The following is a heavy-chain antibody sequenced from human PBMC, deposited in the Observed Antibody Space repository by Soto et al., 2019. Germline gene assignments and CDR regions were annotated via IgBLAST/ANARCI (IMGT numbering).Heavy chain of an antibody. J-gene: IGHJ4*02. D-gene: IGHD6-6*01. CDR1: GDSVSSNSAA. V-gene: IGHV6-1*01. Sequence: PSQTLSLTCAISGDSVSSNSAAWNWIRQSPSRGLEWLGRTYYRSKWYNDYAVSVKSRITINPDTSKNQFSLQLNSVTPEDTGVYYCAKSIAARQRGGYYFDYWGQGTLVTVSS. CDR2: TYYRSKWYN. CDR3: AKSIAARQRGGYYFDY.